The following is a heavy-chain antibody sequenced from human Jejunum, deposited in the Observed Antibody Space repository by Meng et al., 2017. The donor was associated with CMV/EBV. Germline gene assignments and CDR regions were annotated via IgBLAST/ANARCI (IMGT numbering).Heavy chain of an antibody. J-gene: IGHJ6*02. CDR2: MRYDGTTT. CDR3: AKDHDFVTGKDYHYAMDV. V-gene: IGHV3-30*02. D-gene: IGHD2-21*02. Sequence: SHYGMHWVRQAPGKGLEWVSFMRYDGTTTYYADSVQGRFTISRDNSKNTLYLQMNSLRPEDTAVYYCAKDHDFVTGKDYHYAMDVWGQGTTVTVSS. CDR1: SHYG.